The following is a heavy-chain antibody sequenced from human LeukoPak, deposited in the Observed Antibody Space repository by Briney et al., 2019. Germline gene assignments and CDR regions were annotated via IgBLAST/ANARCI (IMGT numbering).Heavy chain of an antibody. J-gene: IGHJ4*02. CDR1: GGSFSGYY. CDR3: ARRLPSFDWINYFDY. D-gene: IGHD3-9*01. CDR2: INHSGST. V-gene: IGHV4-34*01. Sequence: ETLSLTCAVYGGSFSGYYWSWIRQPPGKGLEWIGEINHSGSTNYNPSLKSRVAISVDTSKNQFSLKLSSVTAADTAVYYCARRLPSFDWINYFDYWGQGTLVTVSS.